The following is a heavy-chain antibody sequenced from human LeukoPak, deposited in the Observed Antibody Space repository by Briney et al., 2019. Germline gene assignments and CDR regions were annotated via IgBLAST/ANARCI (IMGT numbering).Heavy chain of an antibody. J-gene: IGHJ4*02. CDR1: GFTVSSNY. CDR3: AGTRSYSSSWYGYFDY. D-gene: IGHD6-13*01. V-gene: IGHV4-34*08. Sequence: PGGSLRLSCAASGFTVSSNYMSWIRQPPGKGLEWIGEINHSGSTNYNPSLKSRVTISVDTSKNQFSLKLSSVTAADTAVYYCAGTRSYSSSWYGYFDYWGQGTLVTVSS. CDR2: INHSGST.